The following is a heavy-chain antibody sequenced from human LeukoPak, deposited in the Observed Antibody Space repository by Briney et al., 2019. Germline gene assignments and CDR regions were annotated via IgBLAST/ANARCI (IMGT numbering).Heavy chain of an antibody. V-gene: IGHV3-48*04. CDR3: ARQSITSFDY. CDR1: GFTFRSYS. D-gene: IGHD5-12*01. CDR2: ISSTGSTI. Sequence: GGSPRLSCAASGFTFRSYSMSWVRQAPGKGLEWVSYISSTGSTIYYAGSVKGRFTISRDNAKNSLYLQMNSLRAEDTAVYYCARQSITSFDYWGQGTLVTVSS. J-gene: IGHJ4*02.